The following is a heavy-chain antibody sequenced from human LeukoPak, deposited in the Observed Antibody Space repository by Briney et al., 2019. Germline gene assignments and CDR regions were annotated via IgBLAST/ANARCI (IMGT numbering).Heavy chain of an antibody. CDR2: IKQDGSEK. CDR3: ARCRRYYYYYMDV. V-gene: IGHV3-7*01. CDR1: GGSISSGGYS. J-gene: IGHJ6*03. Sequence: LSLTCAVSGGSISSGGYSWSWVRQAPGKGLEWVANIKQDGSEKYYVDSVKGRFTISRDNAKNLLYLQMNSLRAEDTAVYYCARCRRYYYYYMDVWGKGTTVTVSS.